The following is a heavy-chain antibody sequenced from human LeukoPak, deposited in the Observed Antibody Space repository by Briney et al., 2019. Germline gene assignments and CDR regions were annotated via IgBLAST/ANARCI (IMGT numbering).Heavy chain of an antibody. CDR3: AKAAVAGTFDY. J-gene: IGHJ4*02. V-gene: IGHV3-9*01. CDR2: ISWNSGSI. D-gene: IGHD6-19*01. CDR1: RFTFDDYA. Sequence: PGGSLRLSCAASRFTFDDYAMHWVRQAPGKGMEWDAGISWNSGSIGYADSVKGRFTISRDNAKNSLYLQMNSLRAEDTALYYCAKAAVAGTFDYWGQRTLVTVSS.